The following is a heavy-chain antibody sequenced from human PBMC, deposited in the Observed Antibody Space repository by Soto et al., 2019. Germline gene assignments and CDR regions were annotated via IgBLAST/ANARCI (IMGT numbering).Heavy chain of an antibody. CDR2: ISASGGSP. J-gene: IGHJ2*01. CDR1: GFTFSSSA. D-gene: IGHD2-21*01. V-gene: IGHV3-23*01. CDR3: AKHPRGDGWQPFDL. Sequence: EVQLLESGGGLVQPGGSLRLSCAASGFTFSSSAMTWVRQAPGKGLEWVATISASGGSPYYTDSVKGRFTIYRDNSKDTLSLKMNSLRAEDTAVYYCAKHPRGDGWQPFDLWGRGTLVTVSP.